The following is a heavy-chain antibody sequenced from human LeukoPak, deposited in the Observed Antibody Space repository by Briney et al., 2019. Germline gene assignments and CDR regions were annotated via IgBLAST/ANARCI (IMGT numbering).Heavy chain of an antibody. CDR1: GFAVSSNH. D-gene: IGHD6-6*01. CDR3: ARVGTTRPDYYYYYMDV. CDR2: IFNGGST. V-gene: IGHV3-53*01. Sequence: GGSLRLSCAASGFAVSSNHMNWVRQAPGKGLEWVSVIFNGGSTYYADSVKGRFTISRDNAKNSLYLQMHSLRDEDTAVYYCARVGTTRPDYYYYYMDVWGKGTTVTVSS. J-gene: IGHJ6*03.